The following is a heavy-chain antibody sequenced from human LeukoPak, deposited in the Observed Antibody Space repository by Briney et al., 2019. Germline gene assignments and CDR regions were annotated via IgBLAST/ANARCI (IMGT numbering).Heavy chain of an antibody. J-gene: IGHJ4*02. V-gene: IGHV3-11*01. CDR1: GFTFDDYF. CDR2: ITNSGYTM. CDR3: ARSRARIAAAVYYFDY. Sequence: GGSLRLSCAAAGFTFDDYFMGWVRQAPGKGLEWVSYITNSGYTMYYADSVRGRFTISKDNAKNSLYLHMSGLRAEDTAVYYCARSRARIAAAVYYFDYWAREPRSPSP. D-gene: IGHD6-13*01.